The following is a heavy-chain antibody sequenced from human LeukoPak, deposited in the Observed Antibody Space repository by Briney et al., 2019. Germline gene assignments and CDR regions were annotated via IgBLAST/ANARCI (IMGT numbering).Heavy chain of an antibody. CDR1: GGTFSSYA. J-gene: IGHJ6*03. V-gene: IGHV1-69*13. Sequence: GASVKVSCKASGGTFSSYAISWVRQAPGQGLEWMGGIIPIFGTANYAQKFQGRVTITADESTSTAYMELSSLRSEDTAVYYCARSTVTTWDYYYYMDVWGKGTTVTVSS. D-gene: IGHD4-11*01. CDR2: IIPIFGTA. CDR3: ARSTVTTWDYYYYMDV.